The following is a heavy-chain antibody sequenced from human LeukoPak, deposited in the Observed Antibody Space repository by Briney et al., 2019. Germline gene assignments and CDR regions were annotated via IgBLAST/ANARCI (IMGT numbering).Heavy chain of an antibody. J-gene: IGHJ3*02. Sequence: TGGSLRLSCAAFGFTFSSYSMNWVRQAPGKGMEWVSSISGTSSYIYYADSVKGRFTISRDSAKNSLYLQMNSLRAEDTAVYYCARDRGYDNAFDIWGQGTMVTVSS. CDR2: ISGTSSYI. D-gene: IGHD5-12*01. CDR1: GFTFSSYS. V-gene: IGHV3-21*01. CDR3: ARDRGYDNAFDI.